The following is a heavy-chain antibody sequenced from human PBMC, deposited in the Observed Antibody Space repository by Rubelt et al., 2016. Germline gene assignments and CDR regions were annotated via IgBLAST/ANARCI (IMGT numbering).Heavy chain of an antibody. CDR2: IYYSGST. CDR1: GGSISSYY. V-gene: IGHV4-59*08. CDR3: ARQASGIGADY. D-gene: IGHD1-26*01. Sequence: QVQLQESGPGLVKPSETLSLTCTVSGGSISSYYWSWIRQPPGKGLEWIGYIYYSGSTNYNPSLKSRVTISVDTSKNQFSLKRSSVTAADTAVYYCARQASGIGADYWGQGTLVTVSS. J-gene: IGHJ4*02.